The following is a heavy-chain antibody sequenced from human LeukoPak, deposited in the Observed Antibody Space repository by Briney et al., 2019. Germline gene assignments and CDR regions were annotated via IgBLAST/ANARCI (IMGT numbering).Heavy chain of an antibody. CDR1: GLTFSTYW. Sequence: GGSLRLSCVASGLTFSTYWLHWVRQAPGKGLVWVSRINGDGSSTSYADSVKGRFTISRDNAKNSLYLQMNSLRAEDTAVYYCARAASVIPFDYWGQGTLVTVSS. J-gene: IGHJ4*02. D-gene: IGHD3-16*02. CDR3: ARAASVIPFDY. CDR2: INGDGSST. V-gene: IGHV3-74*01.